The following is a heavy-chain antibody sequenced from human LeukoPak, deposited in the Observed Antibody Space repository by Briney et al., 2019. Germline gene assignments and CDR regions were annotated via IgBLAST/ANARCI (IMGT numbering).Heavy chain of an antibody. CDR3: AREEAGSGAFDY. CDR2: ISSSSSHI. Sequence: SGGSLRLSCTASGFTFSTYVMNWVRQAPGKGLEWVSVISSSSSHIYYADSVKGRFTISRDNAKNSLYLQMNSLRAEDTAVYYCAREEAGSGAFDYWGQGTLITVSS. J-gene: IGHJ4*02. D-gene: IGHD3-10*01. CDR1: GFTFSTYV. V-gene: IGHV3-21*01.